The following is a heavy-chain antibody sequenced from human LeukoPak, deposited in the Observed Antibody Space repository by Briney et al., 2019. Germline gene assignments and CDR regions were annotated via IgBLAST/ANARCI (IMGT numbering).Heavy chain of an antibody. D-gene: IGHD2-2*01. V-gene: IGHV3-30*01. Sequence: PGGSLRLSCVASGFTFSNFAIHWVRQGPGKGLEWVAVTSDDGRKKYYADSVKVRFTISRDNSKNTLYLQMNSLRTDDTAIYYCARDRSYAVNQGGWLDPWGQGTLVYVSS. J-gene: IGHJ5*02. CDR2: TSDDGRKK. CDR1: GFTFSNFA. CDR3: ARDRSYAVNQGGWLDP.